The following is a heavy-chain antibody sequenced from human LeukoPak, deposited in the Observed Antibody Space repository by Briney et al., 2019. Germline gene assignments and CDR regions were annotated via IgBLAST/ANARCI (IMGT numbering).Heavy chain of an antibody. J-gene: IGHJ4*02. CDR1: GGSISSGGYY. D-gene: IGHD3-10*01. CDR2: IYYSGST. V-gene: IGHV4-31*03. CDR3: MVRGVTDFDY. Sequence: SQTLSLTCTVSGGSISSGGYYWSWLRQHPGKGLEWVGYIYYSGSTYYNPSLKSRVTISVDTTKNQFSLKQSSVTAADTAVYYCMVRGVTDFDYWGQGTLVTVSS.